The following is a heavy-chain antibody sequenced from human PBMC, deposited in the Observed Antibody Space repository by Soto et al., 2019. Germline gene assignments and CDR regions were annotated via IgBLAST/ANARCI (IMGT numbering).Heavy chain of an antibody. CDR3: ARERGGYSNDD. Sequence: GVSLRHSCAASGFHLPTYTINWVRQAPGKGLEWVSSMISASRNVNYADSVKGRFSVSRDNAENSVYLQMNFLRAEDTAGYYCARERGGYSNDDCGQVPLVTVSS. J-gene: IGHJ4*02. D-gene: IGHD2-15*01. CDR2: MISASRNV. V-gene: IGHV3-21*01. CDR1: GFHLPTYT.